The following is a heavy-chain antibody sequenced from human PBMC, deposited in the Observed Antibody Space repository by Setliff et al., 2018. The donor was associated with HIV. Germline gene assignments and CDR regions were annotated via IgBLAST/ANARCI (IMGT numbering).Heavy chain of an antibody. CDR3: ARLYSPPRGFDF. J-gene: IGHJ4*02. CDR1: GGSISSYY. Sequence: SETLSLTCTVSGGSISSYYWGWIRQPPGKGLEWIGSIDHIGSTYYNPSLKGRVTISVDTSKNQFSLRLRAVTAADTAIYYCARLYSPPRGFDFWGQGTLVTVSS. CDR2: IDHIGST. V-gene: IGHV4-39*07. D-gene: IGHD5-12*01.